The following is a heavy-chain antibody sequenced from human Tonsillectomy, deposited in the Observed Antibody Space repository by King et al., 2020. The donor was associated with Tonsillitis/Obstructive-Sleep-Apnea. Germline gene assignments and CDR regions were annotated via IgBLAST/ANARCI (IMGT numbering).Heavy chain of an antibody. Sequence: VQLVESGSELKKPGASVKVSCTASGYTFTRYTMNWVRQAPGQGLEWMGWINTNTGNPTYAQGFTGRFVFSLDTSVSTAYLQISSLKAEDTAVYYCARGGYCSSSSCYNWYFDLWGRGTLVTVSS. CDR2: INTNTGNP. D-gene: IGHD2-2*02. CDR1: GYTFTRYT. CDR3: ARGGYCSSSSCYNWYFDL. V-gene: IGHV7-4-1*02. J-gene: IGHJ2*01.